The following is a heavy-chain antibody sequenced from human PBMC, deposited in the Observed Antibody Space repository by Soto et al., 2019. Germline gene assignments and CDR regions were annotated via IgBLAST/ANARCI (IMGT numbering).Heavy chain of an antibody. CDR2: INPNSGGT. J-gene: IGHJ5*02. CDR1: GYTFTGYY. D-gene: IGHD2-2*01. V-gene: IGHV1-2*04. CDR3: ARVVGDIVLVPAALDP. Sequence: ASVKVSCKASGYTFTGYYMHWVRQAPGQGLEWMGWINPNSGGTNYAQKFQGWVTMTRDTSISTAYMELSRLRSDDTAVYYCARVVGDIVLVPAALDPWGQGTLVTVSS.